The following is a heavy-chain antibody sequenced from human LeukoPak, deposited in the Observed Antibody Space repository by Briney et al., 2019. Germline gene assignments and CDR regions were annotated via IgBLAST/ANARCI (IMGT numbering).Heavy chain of an antibody. CDR1: GFAFSTYS. CDR3: ARYSSGFDY. J-gene: IGHJ4*02. Sequence: GGSLRLSCAASGFAFSTYSMNWVRQAPGKGLEWVSYITSSSRTIYYADSVKGRFTISRDNAKNSLYLQMNSLRAEDTAVYYCARYSSGFDYWGQGTLVTVSS. D-gene: IGHD3-22*01. V-gene: IGHV3-48*01. CDR2: ITSSSRTI.